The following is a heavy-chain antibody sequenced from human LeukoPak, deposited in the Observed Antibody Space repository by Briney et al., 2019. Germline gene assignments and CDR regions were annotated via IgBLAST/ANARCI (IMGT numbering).Heavy chain of an antibody. CDR1: GFTFSSHW. V-gene: IGHV3-7*01. CDR2: IKQDGSEK. Sequence: PGGSLRLSCAASGFTFSSHWMSWVRQAPGKGLEWVANIKQDGSEKYYVDSVKGRFTISRDNAKNSLYLQMNSLRAEDTAVYYCARALPRDYFDYWGQGTLVTVSS. J-gene: IGHJ4*02. CDR3: ARALPRDYFDY.